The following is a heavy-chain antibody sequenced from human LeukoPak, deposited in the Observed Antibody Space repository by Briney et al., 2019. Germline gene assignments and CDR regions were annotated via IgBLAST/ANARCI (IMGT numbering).Heavy chain of an antibody. CDR3: ARDTYYYGSGRSMDV. D-gene: IGHD3-10*01. CDR1: GFTVSSNY. J-gene: IGHJ6*03. CDR2: IYSGGST. V-gene: IGHV3-53*01. Sequence: PGGSLTLSCAASGFTVSSNYMSWVRQAPGKGLEWVSVIYSGGSTYYADSVKGRFTISRDNSKNTLYLQMNSLRAEDTAVYYCARDTYYYGSGRSMDVWGKGTTVTVSS.